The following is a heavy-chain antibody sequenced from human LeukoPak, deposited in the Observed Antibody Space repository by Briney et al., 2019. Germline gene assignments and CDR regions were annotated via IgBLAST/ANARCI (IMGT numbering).Heavy chain of an antibody. D-gene: IGHD3-10*01. V-gene: IGHV1-8*01. CDR1: GDTFTSYD. Sequence: EASVKVSCKASGDTFTSYDINWVRQATGQGREWMGWMNPNSGNTGYAQKFQGRVTMTRNTSISTAYMELSSLRSEDTAVYYCARGRHGELFRVYYYYMDVWGKGTTVTVSS. J-gene: IGHJ6*03. CDR2: MNPNSGNT. CDR3: ARGRHGELFRVYYYYMDV.